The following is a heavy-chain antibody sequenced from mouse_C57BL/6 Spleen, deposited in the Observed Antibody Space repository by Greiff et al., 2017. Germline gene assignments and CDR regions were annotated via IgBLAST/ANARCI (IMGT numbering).Heavy chain of an antibody. V-gene: IGHV1-64*01. CDR1: GYTFTSYW. CDR2: IHPNSGST. CDR3: ARLNYGSSYDWYFDV. Sequence: QVQLQQPGAELVKPGASVKLSCKASGYTFTSYWMHWVKQRPGQSLEWIGMIHPNSGSTNYNEKFKSKATLTVDKSSSTAYMQLSSLTSEDSAVYYCARLNYGSSYDWYFDVWGTGTTVTVSS. D-gene: IGHD1-1*01. J-gene: IGHJ1*03.